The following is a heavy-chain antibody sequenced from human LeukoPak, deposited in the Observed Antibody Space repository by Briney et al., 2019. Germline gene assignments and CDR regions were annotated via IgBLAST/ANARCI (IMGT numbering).Heavy chain of an antibody. D-gene: IGHD2-15*01. CDR1: GDSISSYY. Sequence: SETLSLTRTVSGDSISSYYWSWIRQPAGKGLEWIGRIHPSGSTNYNPSLKSRVTLSVDTSKNEFSLKLSSVTAADTAVYYCARLSLHCSGGSCYRGAFDSWGQGTLVTVSS. V-gene: IGHV4-4*07. CDR2: IHPSGST. CDR3: ARLSLHCSGGSCYRGAFDS. J-gene: IGHJ4*02.